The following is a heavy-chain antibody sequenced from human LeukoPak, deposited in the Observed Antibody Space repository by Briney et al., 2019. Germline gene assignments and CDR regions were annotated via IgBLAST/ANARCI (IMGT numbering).Heavy chain of an antibody. D-gene: IGHD5-12*01. CDR3: ARKSSGYSGYDFPYFDY. Sequence: GASVKVSCKASGGTFSSYAISWVRQAPGQGLEWMGGIIPIFGTANYAQKFQGRVTITADESTSTAYMELSSLRSEDTAVYYCARKSSGYSGYDFPYFDYWGQGTLVTVSS. V-gene: IGHV1-69*13. CDR1: GGTFSSYA. J-gene: IGHJ4*02. CDR2: IIPIFGTA.